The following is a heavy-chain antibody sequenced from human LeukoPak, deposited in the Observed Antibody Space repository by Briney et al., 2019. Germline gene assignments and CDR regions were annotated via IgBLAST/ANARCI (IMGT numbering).Heavy chain of an antibody. J-gene: IGHJ5*02. CDR1: GGSFSGYY. CDR3: ARAGSYYNWFDP. V-gene: IGHV4-34*01. Sequence: SETLSLTCAVYGGSFSGYYWSWIRQPPGKGLEWIGETNHSGSTNYNPSLKSRVTISVDTSKNQFSLKLSSVTAADTAVYYCARAGSYYNWFDPWGQGTLVTVSS. CDR2: TNHSGST. D-gene: IGHD3-10*01.